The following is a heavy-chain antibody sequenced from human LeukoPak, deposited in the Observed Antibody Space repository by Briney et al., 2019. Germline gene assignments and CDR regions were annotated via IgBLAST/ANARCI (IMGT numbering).Heavy chain of an antibody. J-gene: IGHJ4*02. CDR1: GFTFSNYG. CDR3: AKDGPGFSGWADY. CDR2: VSFGGSDK. D-gene: IGHD6-19*01. Sequence: GGSLRLSCAASGFTFSNYGMHWVRQAPGKGLEWVAIVSFGGSDKYHADSVKGRFTISRDNSKNTQYLQMNSLRPEDTAIYYCAKDGPGFSGWADYWGQGTLVTVSS. V-gene: IGHV3-30*18.